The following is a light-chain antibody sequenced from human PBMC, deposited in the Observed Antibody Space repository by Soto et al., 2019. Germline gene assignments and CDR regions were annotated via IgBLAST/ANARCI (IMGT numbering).Light chain of an antibody. CDR1: QSLYNSF. J-gene: IGKJ2*01. CDR2: AVS. V-gene: IGKV3-20*01. CDR3: QQYGSSPHT. Sequence: EIVLTQSPGTLSLSPGERATLSCRASQSLYNSFLAWYQHKPGQTPRLLINAVSNRATGVPDRFSCSGSGTDFTLTISRLAPEDFAVYYCQQYGSSPHTFGQGTKVEI.